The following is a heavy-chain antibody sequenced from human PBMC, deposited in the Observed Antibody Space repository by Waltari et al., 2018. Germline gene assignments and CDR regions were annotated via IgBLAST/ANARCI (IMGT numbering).Heavy chain of an antibody. V-gene: IGHV3-30*18. Sequence: QVQLVESGGGVVQPGRSLRLSCAASGFPFSSYGMHWVRQAPGKGLEWVAVIWYDGSNKYYADSVKGRFTISRDNSKNTLYLQMNSLRAEDTAMYYCAKDHQTVGATTLDYWGQGTLVTVSS. CDR2: IWYDGSNK. CDR1: GFPFSSYG. D-gene: IGHD1-26*01. CDR3: AKDHQTVGATTLDY. J-gene: IGHJ4*02.